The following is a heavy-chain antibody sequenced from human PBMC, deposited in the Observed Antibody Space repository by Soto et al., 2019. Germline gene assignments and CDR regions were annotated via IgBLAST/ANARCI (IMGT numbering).Heavy chain of an antibody. D-gene: IGHD2-15*01. J-gene: IGHJ4*02. Sequence: SETLSLTCAVSGGSFTSNNWWTWVRQPPGQGLEWIGEIYRTGSTNYNPSLKSRVTISLDKSENQLSLKVTSLTAADKAVYYCARGGGYDSFDFWGQGIQVTVSS. CDR3: ARGGGYDSFDF. CDR1: GGSFTSNNW. V-gene: IGHV4-4*02. CDR2: IYRTGST.